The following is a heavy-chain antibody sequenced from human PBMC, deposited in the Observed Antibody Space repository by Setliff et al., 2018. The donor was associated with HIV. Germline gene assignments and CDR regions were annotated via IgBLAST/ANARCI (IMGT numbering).Heavy chain of an antibody. V-gene: IGHV3-7*03. Sequence: GGSLRLSCAASGFTFSNFWMHWVRQAPGKGLEWVASISPDGNRNHCVGSVKGRFTASRDNAKSSLYLQMNSLRAEDTAVYYCARVLLRTNAVYGVVSNQFDPWGQGTLVTVSS. CDR3: ARVLLRTNAVYGVVSNQFDP. J-gene: IGHJ5*02. CDR2: ISPDGNRN. CDR1: GFTFSNFW. D-gene: IGHD2-8*01.